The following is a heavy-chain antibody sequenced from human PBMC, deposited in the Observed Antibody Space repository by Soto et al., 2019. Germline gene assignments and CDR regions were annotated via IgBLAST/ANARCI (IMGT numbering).Heavy chain of an antibody. CDR3: ARRIRPGYCSD. D-gene: IGHD6-19*01. Sequence: ASVKVSCKASGYTFTSYDINWVRQATGQGLEWVGWINPTSDYTGYAQKFQGRVTLTRDTSISTAYMELSGLTSDDTAVYYCARRIRPGYCSDWGPGTLVTVSS. V-gene: IGHV1-8*01. CDR1: GYTFTSYD. CDR2: INPTSDYT. J-gene: IGHJ4*02.